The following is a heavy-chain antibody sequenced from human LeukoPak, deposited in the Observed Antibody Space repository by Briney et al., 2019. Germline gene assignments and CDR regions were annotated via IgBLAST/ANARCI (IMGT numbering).Heavy chain of an antibody. D-gene: IGHD5-18*01. CDR2: INPSGGST. Sequence: GASVKVSCKASGYTFTSYYMHWVRQAPGQGLEWMGIINPSGGSTSYAQKFQGRVTMTRDMSTSTVYMELSSLRSEDTAVYYCAREEGYSYGSYYYYYMDVWGKGTTVTISS. CDR1: GYTFTSYY. J-gene: IGHJ6*03. V-gene: IGHV1-46*01. CDR3: AREEGYSYGSYYYYYMDV.